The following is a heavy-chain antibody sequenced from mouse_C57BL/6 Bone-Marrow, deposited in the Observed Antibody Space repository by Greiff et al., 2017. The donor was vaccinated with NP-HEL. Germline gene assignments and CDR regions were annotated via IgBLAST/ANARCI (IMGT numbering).Heavy chain of an antibody. J-gene: IGHJ3*01. CDR1: GYTFTSYW. D-gene: IGHD2-4*01. CDR3: ARPDYYDYAWFAY. Sequence: QVQLKQPGAELVRPGTSVKLSCKASGYTFTSYWMHWVKQRPGQGLEWIGVIDPSDSYTNYNQKFKGKATLTVDTSSSTAYMQLSSLTSEDSAVYYCARPDYYDYAWFAYWGQGTLVTVSA. V-gene: IGHV1-59*01. CDR2: IDPSDSYT.